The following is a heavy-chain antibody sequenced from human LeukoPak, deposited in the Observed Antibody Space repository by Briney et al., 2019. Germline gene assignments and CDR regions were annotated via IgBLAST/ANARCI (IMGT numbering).Heavy chain of an antibody. CDR1: GFTFSSYS. D-gene: IGHD6-19*01. V-gene: IGHV3-48*04. J-gene: IGHJ4*02. CDR3: AREAGIAVAGSDY. CDR2: ISSSSSTI. Sequence: GGSLRLSCAASGFTFSSYSMNWVRQAPGKELEWVSYISSSSSTIYYADSVKGRFTISRDNAKNSLYPQMNSLRAEDTAVYYCAREAGIAVAGSDYWGQGTLVTVSS.